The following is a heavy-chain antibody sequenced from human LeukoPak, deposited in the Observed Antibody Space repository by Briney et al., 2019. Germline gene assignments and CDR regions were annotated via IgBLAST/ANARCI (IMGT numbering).Heavy chain of an antibody. J-gene: IGHJ4*02. CDR3: ARVTAAAGKVLIDY. V-gene: IGHV1-8*01. Sequence: GASVKVSCKASGYTFTSYDINWVRQATGQGLEWMGWMNANSGNTGYAQKFQGRVTMTRNTSISTAYMELSSLRSEDTAVYYCARVTAAAGKVLIDYWGQGTLVTVSS. CDR2: MNANSGNT. CDR1: GYTFTSYD. D-gene: IGHD6-13*01.